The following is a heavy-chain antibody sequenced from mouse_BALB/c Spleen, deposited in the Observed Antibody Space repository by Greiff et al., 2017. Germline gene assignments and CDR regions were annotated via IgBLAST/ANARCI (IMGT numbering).Heavy chain of an antibody. D-gene: IGHD2-3*01. CDR2: INPSTGYT. CDR3: ARSDGYSYYFDY. V-gene: IGHV1-7*01. Sequence: QVQLQQSGAELAKPGASVKMSCKASGYTFTSYWMHWVKQRPGQGLEWIGYINPSTGYTEYNQKFKDKATLTADKSSSTAYMQLSSLTSEDSAVYYCARSDGYSYYFDYWGQGTTLTVSS. CDR1: GYTFTSYW. J-gene: IGHJ2*01.